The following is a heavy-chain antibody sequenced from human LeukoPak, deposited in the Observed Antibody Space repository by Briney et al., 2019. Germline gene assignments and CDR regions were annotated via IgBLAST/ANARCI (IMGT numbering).Heavy chain of an antibody. Sequence: GGSLRLSCAASGFTFSSFAMSWVRQTPGKGLEWVSTISHDGGSTYFANSVKGRFTISRDNSKSTLYLQMNSLRAEDKALYFCAKDFSSGLFDYWGQGTLVAVSS. CDR1: GFTFSSFA. D-gene: IGHD6-19*01. CDR2: ISHDGGST. J-gene: IGHJ4*02. CDR3: AKDFSSGLFDY. V-gene: IGHV3-23*01.